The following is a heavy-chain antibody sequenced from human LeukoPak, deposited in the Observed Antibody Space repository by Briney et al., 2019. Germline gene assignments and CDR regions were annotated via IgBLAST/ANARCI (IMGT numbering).Heavy chain of an antibody. CDR2: ISSSGSTI. Sequence: GGSLRLSCAASGFTFSSYEMNWVRQAPGKGLEWVSYISSSGSTIYYADSVKGRFTISRDNAKNSLYLQMNSLRAEDTAVYYCARDRRLGALYDSSGTYFDYWGQGTLVTVPS. CDR3: ARDRRLGALYDSSGTYFDY. D-gene: IGHD3-22*01. CDR1: GFTFSSYE. J-gene: IGHJ4*02. V-gene: IGHV3-48*03.